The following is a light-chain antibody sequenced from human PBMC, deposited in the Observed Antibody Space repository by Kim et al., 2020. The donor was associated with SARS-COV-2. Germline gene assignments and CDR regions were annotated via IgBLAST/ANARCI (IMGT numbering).Light chain of an antibody. Sequence: QAVVTQAPSLTVSQGGTVTLTCASSSGAVTSASFPNWFQQKPGQAPRALIYTTNNKYSWTPARFSGSLLGGKAALTLSGVQPEDEAEYYCLLYFGAARWAFGGGAQLTVL. CDR2: TTN. J-gene: IGLJ3*02. CDR1: SGAVTSASF. V-gene: IGLV7-43*01. CDR3: LLYFGAARWA.